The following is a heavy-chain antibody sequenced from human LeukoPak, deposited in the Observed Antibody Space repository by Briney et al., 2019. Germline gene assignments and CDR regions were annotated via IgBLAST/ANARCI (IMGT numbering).Heavy chain of an antibody. CDR2: IYCSGST. D-gene: IGHD3-9*01. CDR1: GGSISSSSYY. J-gene: IGHJ4*02. Sequence: SETLSLTCTVSGGSISSSSYYWGWIRQPPGKGLEWIGSIYCSGSTYYNPSLKSRVTISVDTSKNRFSLKLSSVTAADTAVYYCARSDILTGYYIDYWGQGTLVTVSS. V-gene: IGHV4-39*01. CDR3: ARSDILTGYYIDY.